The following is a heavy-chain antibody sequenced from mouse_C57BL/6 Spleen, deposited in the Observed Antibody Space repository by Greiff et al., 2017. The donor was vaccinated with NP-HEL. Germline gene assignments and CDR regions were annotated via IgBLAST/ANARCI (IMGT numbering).Heavy chain of an antibody. J-gene: IGHJ1*03. CDR3: ARVYDYDDWYFDV. CDR1: GFTFSDYY. CDR2: INYDGSST. V-gene: IGHV5-16*01. Sequence: EVKLVESEGGLVQPGSSMKLSCTASGFTFSDYYMAWVRQVPEKGLEWVANINYDGSSTYYLDSLKSRFIFSRDNAKNILYLQMSSLKSEDTATYYCARVYDYDDWYFDVWGTGTTVTVSS. D-gene: IGHD2-4*01.